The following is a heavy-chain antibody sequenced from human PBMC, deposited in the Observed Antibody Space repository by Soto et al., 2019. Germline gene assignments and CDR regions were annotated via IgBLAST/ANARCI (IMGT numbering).Heavy chain of an antibody. D-gene: IGHD6-6*01. CDR1: GDSINSAAYY. J-gene: IGHJ6*02. CDR3: VRDRTSSICDGYDYNGMDV. CDR2: INYSGNT. Sequence: SETLSLTCTVSGDSINSAAYYWTCIRQHPGEGLEWIGYINYSGNTNYNPSLPSRVTISADVSRNQFSLRLTSVTAADTAVYYCVRDRTSSICDGYDYNGMDVWGQGTAVTVAS. V-gene: IGHV4-31*03.